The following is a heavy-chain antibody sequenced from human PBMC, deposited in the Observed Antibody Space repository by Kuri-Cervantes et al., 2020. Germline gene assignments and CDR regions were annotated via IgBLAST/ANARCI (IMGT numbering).Heavy chain of an antibody. Sequence: GESLKISCAASGFTFSSYWMSWVRQAPGKGLEWVANIKQDGSEKYYVDSVKGRFTISRDNAKHSLYLQMNSLSAEDTAVYYCATAATVTGLFDYWGQGTLVTVSS. V-gene: IGHV3-7*01. J-gene: IGHJ4*02. D-gene: IGHD6-19*01. CDR3: ATAATVTGLFDY. CDR2: IKQDGSEK. CDR1: GFTFSSYW.